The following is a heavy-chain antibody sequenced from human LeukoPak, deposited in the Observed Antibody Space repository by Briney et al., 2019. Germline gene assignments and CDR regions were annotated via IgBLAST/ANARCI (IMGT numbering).Heavy chain of an antibody. J-gene: IGHJ4*02. D-gene: IGHD3-16*01. Sequence: GGSLRLSCAASGFTFSSCGMHWVRQAPGKGLEWVAVIWYDGSNKYYADSVKGRFTISRDNSKNTLYLQMNSLRAEDTAVYYCARDWGMGAHFDYWGQGTLVTVSS. CDR2: IWYDGSNK. CDR1: GFTFSSCG. V-gene: IGHV3-33*01. CDR3: ARDWGMGAHFDY.